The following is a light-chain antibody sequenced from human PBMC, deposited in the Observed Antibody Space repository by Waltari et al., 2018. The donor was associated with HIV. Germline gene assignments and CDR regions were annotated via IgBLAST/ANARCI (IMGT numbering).Light chain of an antibody. CDR2: RDN. CDR1: SPNIGIHY. V-gene: IGLV1-47*01. CDR3: AAWDDSLRGVV. Sequence: QSVLTQPPSASATPGQRAPPLCYASSPNIGIHYMHSYQQLPGTPPKLLIYRDNQRSSGVPDRFSGSKSGTSASLAISGLRSEHEADYYCAAWDDSLRGVVFGGGTKLTVL. J-gene: IGLJ2*01.